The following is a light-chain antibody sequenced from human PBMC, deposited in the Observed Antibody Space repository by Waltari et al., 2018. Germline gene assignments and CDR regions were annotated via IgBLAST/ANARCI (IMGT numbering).Light chain of an antibody. J-gene: IGLJ2*01. CDR3: SSYTSSSTRVV. V-gene: IGLV2-14*03. CDR1: SSDVGGYNY. Sequence: QSALTQPASVSGSPGQSLTIPCTGTSSDVGGYNYVSWYQQHPGKAPKLMIYDVSTRPSGVSNRFSGSKSGNTASLTISGLQAEDEADYYCSSYTSSSTRVVFGGGTKLTVL. CDR2: DVS.